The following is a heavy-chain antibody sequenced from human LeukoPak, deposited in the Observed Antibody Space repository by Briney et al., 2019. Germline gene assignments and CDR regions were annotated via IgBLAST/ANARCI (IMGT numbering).Heavy chain of an antibody. Sequence: EPSQTLSLTCSVSGGSISSGGYWWTWIRQHPVKGLEWIGYIYYSGSTSYNPSLKSRVTISLDTSKNQFSLRLSSVTAADTAVYYGARDRHDSSGIHTLDYWGQGTLVTVSS. CDR2: IYYSGST. J-gene: IGHJ4*02. CDR3: ARDRHDSSGIHTLDY. CDR1: GGSISSGGYW. V-gene: IGHV4-31*03. D-gene: IGHD3-22*01.